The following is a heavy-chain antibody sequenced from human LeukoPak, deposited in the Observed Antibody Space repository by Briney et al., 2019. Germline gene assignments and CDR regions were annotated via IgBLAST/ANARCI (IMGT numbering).Heavy chain of an antibody. CDR1: GFTFSSYA. Sequence: PGGSLRLSCAASGFTFSSYAMSWVRQAPGRGLECVAAISASGGGTYYADSVKGRFTISRDNSKDTLFLQMSSLRAEDTAVYFCVKDRSLSGFYYSRIDYWGQGALVTVSS. D-gene: IGHD1-26*01. V-gene: IGHV3-23*01. J-gene: IGHJ4*02. CDR3: VKDRSLSGFYYSRIDY. CDR2: ISASGGGT.